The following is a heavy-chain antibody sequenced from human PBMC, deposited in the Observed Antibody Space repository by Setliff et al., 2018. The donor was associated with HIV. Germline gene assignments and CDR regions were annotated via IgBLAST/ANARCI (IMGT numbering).Heavy chain of an antibody. Sequence: ASVKVSCKASGYTFTSYGISWVRQAPGQGLEWMGWISAYNGDTNYAQKLQGRVTMTTDTSTSTAYMELRSLRSDDTAVYYCARDVDYTDAFDIWGQGTMVTVSS. CDR3: ARDVDYTDAFDI. CDR2: ISAYNGDT. J-gene: IGHJ3*02. V-gene: IGHV1-18*01. D-gene: IGHD4-4*01. CDR1: GYTFTSYG.